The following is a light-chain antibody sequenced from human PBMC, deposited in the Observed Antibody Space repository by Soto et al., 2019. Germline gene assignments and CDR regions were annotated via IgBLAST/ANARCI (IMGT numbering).Light chain of an antibody. J-gene: IGKJ1*01. Sequence: AIRMTQSPSSFSASTGDRVTITCRASQDISDLLGWYQQKPGRAPKLLIYAASTLQSGVPSRFSGSGSGTDFILTISGLQSEDFATYYCQQYYSCPRTFGQGTKVEIK. V-gene: IGKV1-8*01. CDR2: AAS. CDR3: QQYYSCPRT. CDR1: QDISDL.